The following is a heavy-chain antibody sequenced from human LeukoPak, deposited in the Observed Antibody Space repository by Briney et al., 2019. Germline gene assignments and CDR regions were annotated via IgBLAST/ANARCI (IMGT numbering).Heavy chain of an antibody. D-gene: IGHD3-22*01. J-gene: IGHJ1*01. V-gene: IGHV4-59*01. Sequence: SETLSLTCTVSGGSMRSYYWSWIRQPPGKGLEWIGYIYYSGSTYYNLSLKSRVTISVDTSKNQCSLKLTSVTAADTAVYFCTRADSSGSPVPAEYFQHWGQGTPVTVPS. CDR1: GGSMRSYY. CDR2: IYYSGST. CDR3: TRADSSGSPVPAEYFQH.